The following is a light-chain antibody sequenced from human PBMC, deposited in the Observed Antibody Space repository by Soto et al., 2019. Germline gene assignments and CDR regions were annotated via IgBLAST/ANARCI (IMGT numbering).Light chain of an antibody. V-gene: IGLV1-44*01. CDR1: SSNIGSNT. CDR3: AAWDDSLNGAV. CDR2: SNN. Sequence: QSVLTQPPSASGTHGQRVTISCSGSSSNIGSNTVNWYQQPPGTAPKLLIYSNNQRPSGVPDRFSGSKSGTSASLAISGLQSEDEADYYCAAWDDSLNGAVFGGGTQLTVL. J-gene: IGLJ7*01.